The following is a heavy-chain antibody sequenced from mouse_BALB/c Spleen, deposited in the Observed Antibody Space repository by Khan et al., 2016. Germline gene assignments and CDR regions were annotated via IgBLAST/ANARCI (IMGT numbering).Heavy chain of an antibody. J-gene: IGHJ4*01. Sequence: EVKLLESGGGLVQPGGSLKLSCAASGFDFSRYWMSWVRQAPGKGLEWNGEINPDSSTINYTPSLKDKFIISRDNAKNTLYLQMSKVRSEDTALYYCARQEDYAMDYWGQGTSVTVSS. CDR1: GFDFSRYW. CDR2: INPDSSTI. V-gene: IGHV4-1*02. CDR3: ARQEDYAMDY.